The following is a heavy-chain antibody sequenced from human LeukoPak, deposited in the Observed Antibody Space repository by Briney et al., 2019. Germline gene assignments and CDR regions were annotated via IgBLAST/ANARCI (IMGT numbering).Heavy chain of an antibody. Sequence: ASVKVSCKASGYTFTGYYMHWVRQAPGQGLEWMGWINPNSGGTNYAQKLQGWVTMTRDTSISTAYMELSRLRSDDTAVYYCARDMMVRGVTMHAYYYYGMDVWGQGTTVTVSS. J-gene: IGHJ6*02. D-gene: IGHD3-10*01. CDR2: INPNSGGT. CDR1: GYTFTGYY. V-gene: IGHV1-2*04. CDR3: ARDMMVRGVTMHAYYYYGMDV.